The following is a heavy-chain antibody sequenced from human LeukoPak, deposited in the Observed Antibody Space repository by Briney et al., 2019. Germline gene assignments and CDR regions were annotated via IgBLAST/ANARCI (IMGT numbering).Heavy chain of an antibody. Sequence: GGSLRLSCAASGFTSSSYWMHSVRQAPGKGLVWVSRINSDGSSTSYADSVKGRFTISRDNAKNTLYLQMNSLRAEDTAVYYCARDQRAGSVDYWGQGTLVTVSS. D-gene: IGHD3-10*01. CDR1: GFTSSSYW. CDR3: ARDQRAGSVDY. J-gene: IGHJ4*02. CDR2: INSDGSST. V-gene: IGHV3-74*01.